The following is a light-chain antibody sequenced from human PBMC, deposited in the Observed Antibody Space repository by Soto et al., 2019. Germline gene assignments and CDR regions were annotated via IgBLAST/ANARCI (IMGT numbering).Light chain of an antibody. J-gene: IGLJ3*02. V-gene: IGLV2-14*01. CDR1: SSDVGGYNY. CDR3: CSCVSGSPFDVL. Sequence: QSALTQPASVSGSPGQSITISCTGTSSDVGGYNYVSWYQQHPGKAPKLMIYEVSNRPSGVSNRFSGSKSGNTASLTISGLQAEDEADYYCCSCVSGSPFDVLFGGGTKLTVL. CDR2: EVS.